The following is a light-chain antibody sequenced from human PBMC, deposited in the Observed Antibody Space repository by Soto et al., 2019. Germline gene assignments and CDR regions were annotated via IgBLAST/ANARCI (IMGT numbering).Light chain of an antibody. V-gene: IGKV3-11*01. Sequence: EYVLTQSPATLSLSPGERATLSCRASQNIGNFLAWYQQRPGQAPRLLIYEASNRATGIAARFRRSVSGTGFTLTISSLEPEDFAVYYCQQRRDWPITFGQGTRLEIK. J-gene: IGKJ5*01. CDR2: EAS. CDR3: QQRRDWPIT. CDR1: QNIGNF.